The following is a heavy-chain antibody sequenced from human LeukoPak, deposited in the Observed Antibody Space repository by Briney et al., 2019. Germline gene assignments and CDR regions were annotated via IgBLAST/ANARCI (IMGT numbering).Heavy chain of an antibody. V-gene: IGHV3-64*01. CDR3: ARDLGNWFDP. CDR2: ISSNGGST. Sequence: GGSLRLSCAASGFTFSSYAMHWVRQAPGKGLEYVSAISSNGGSTYYANSVKGRFTISRDNSKNTLYLQMNSLRVEDTAVYYCARDLGNWFDPWGQGTLVTVSS. CDR1: GFTFSSYA. J-gene: IGHJ5*02.